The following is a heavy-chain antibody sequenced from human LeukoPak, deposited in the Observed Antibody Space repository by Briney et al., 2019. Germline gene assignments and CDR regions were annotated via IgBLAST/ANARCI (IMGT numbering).Heavy chain of an antibody. Sequence: ASVKVSCKASGYTFTGYYMHWVRQAPGQGLEWMGWINPNSGGTNCAQKFQGRVTMTRDTSISTAYMELSRLRSDDTAVYYCARVAIAAAGDYFDYWGQGTLVTVSS. V-gene: IGHV1-2*02. D-gene: IGHD6-13*01. CDR2: INPNSGGT. J-gene: IGHJ4*02. CDR1: GYTFTGYY. CDR3: ARVAIAAAGDYFDY.